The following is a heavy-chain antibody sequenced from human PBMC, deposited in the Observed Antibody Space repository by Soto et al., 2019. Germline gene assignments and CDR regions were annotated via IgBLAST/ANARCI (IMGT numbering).Heavy chain of an antibody. Sequence: EVQLLESGGDLVQPGGSLRLACAASGFSFSSYAMVWVRQAPGKGLVWVSVISARGGSSYFAESVKGRFTISRDNSKNLLSLEMNCLRAEDTGTNVCAKCSIEYLASFDHLAQGTLVLVSS. CDR2: ISARGGSS. D-gene: IGHD3-10*02. J-gene: IGHJ4*02. CDR1: GFSFSSYA. V-gene: IGHV3-23*01. CDR3: AKCSIEYLASFDH.